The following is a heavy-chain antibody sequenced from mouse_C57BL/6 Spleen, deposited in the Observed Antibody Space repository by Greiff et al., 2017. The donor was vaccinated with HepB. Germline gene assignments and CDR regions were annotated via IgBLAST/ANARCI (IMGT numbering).Heavy chain of an antibody. D-gene: IGHD1-1*01. Sequence: EVQLQQSGPELVKPGASVKMSCKASGYTFTDYNMHWVKQSHGKSLEWIGYINPNNGGTSYNQKFKGKATLTVNKSSSTAYMELRSLTSEDSAVYYCAPDYGSSGEDYWGQGTTLTVSS. J-gene: IGHJ2*01. CDR3: APDYGSSGEDY. CDR2: INPNNGGT. CDR1: GYTFTDYN. V-gene: IGHV1-22*01.